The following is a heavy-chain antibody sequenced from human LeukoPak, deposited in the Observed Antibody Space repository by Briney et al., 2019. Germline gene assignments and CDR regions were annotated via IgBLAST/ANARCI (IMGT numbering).Heavy chain of an antibody. CDR3: AKQISRGDYVSSFDY. CDR1: RFTFSSYG. CDR2: IWYDGSNK. J-gene: IGHJ4*02. Sequence: GGSLRLSCAASRFTFSSYGMHSVRQAPGQGLGWGAVIWYDGSNKYYADSVKGRFTISRDNSKNTLYLQMNSLRAEDTAVYYCAKQISRGDYVSSFDYWGQGTLVTVSS. V-gene: IGHV3-33*06. D-gene: IGHD4-17*01.